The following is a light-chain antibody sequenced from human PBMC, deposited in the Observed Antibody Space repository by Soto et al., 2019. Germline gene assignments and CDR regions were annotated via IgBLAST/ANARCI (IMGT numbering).Light chain of an antibody. CDR1: QGISSY. V-gene: IGKV1-9*01. CDR2: GAS. J-gene: IGKJ1*01. CDR3: QQLSSYPPWT. Sequence: DIQLTQSPSFLSASVGDRVAITCRASQGISSYLVWYQQKPGKAPKLLIYGASTLQSGVPSRFSGSGFGTEFTLTISSLQPEDFATYYCQQLSSYPPWTFGQGTKVVIK.